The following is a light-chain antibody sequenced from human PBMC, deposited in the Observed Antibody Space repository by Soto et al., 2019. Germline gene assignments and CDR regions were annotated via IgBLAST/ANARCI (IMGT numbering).Light chain of an antibody. Sequence: DIQLTQSPSFLSASVGDRVTITCRASQGISSYLACYQQKPGKAPKLLIYAASTLQSGVPSRFSGSGSGTEFTLTISSLQPEDFATYYCQQLNSYPPITFGPGTKVDIK. CDR3: QQLNSYPPIT. V-gene: IGKV1-9*01. J-gene: IGKJ3*01. CDR1: QGISSY. CDR2: AAS.